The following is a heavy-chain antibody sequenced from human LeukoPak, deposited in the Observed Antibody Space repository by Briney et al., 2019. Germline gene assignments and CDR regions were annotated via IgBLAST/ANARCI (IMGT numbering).Heavy chain of an antibody. J-gene: IGHJ4*02. CDR2: ILYTGST. D-gene: IGHD3-10*01. CDR1: VYSISSPTYY. Sequence: PSETLSLLCTVSVYSISSPTYYWAWIRQPPGKGLEYIGSILYTGSTYYNPSLKSRVTISVDTSGNQFSVKLTSVTATDTAVYYCASLYGSGSYSFDYWGQGTLVTVSS. CDR3: ASLYGSGSYSFDY. V-gene: IGHV4-39*01.